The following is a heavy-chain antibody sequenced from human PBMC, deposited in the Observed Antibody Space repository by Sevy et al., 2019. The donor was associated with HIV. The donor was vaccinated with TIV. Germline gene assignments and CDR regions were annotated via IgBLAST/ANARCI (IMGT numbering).Heavy chain of an antibody. CDR3: AKDYPCIEVGYYFDY. J-gene: IGHJ4*02. Sequence: EGSLRLSCEVSGFTFSSNGMHWVRQAPGKELEWVAFIAYDGSDKYYADSVKGRFTISRDASKNTLFLQIDSLRGADTAVYYCAKDYPCIEVGYYFDYWGQGTLVTVSS. CDR2: IAYDGSDK. V-gene: IGHV3-30*18. D-gene: IGHD1-26*01. CDR1: GFTFSSNG.